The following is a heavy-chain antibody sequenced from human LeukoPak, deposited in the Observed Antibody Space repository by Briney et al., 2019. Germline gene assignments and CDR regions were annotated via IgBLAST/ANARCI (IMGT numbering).Heavy chain of an antibody. CDR3: ASITSAAGAFDI. Sequence: PSETLSLTCTVSGGSISSSSYYWGWIRQPPGKGLEWIGSIYYSGSTYYNPSLKSRVTISVDTSKNQFSLKLSSVTAADTAVYYCASITSAAGAFDIWGQGTMVTVSS. CDR1: GGSISSSSYY. CDR2: IYYSGST. J-gene: IGHJ3*02. V-gene: IGHV4-39*01. D-gene: IGHD6-13*01.